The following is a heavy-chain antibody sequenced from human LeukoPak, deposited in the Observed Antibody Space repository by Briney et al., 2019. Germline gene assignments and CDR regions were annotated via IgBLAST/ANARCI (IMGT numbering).Heavy chain of an antibody. V-gene: IGHV3-30*02. CDR1: GFTFSSYS. J-gene: IGHJ4*02. CDR2: IRYDGSNK. Sequence: PGGSLRLSCAASGFTFSSYSMNWVRQAPGKGLEWVAFIRYDGSNKYYADSVKGRFTISRDNSKNTLYLHVNSLRPEDTAVYYCARGADNSGSFVILDYWGQGTLVTVSS. D-gene: IGHD3-10*01. CDR3: ARGADNSGSFVILDY.